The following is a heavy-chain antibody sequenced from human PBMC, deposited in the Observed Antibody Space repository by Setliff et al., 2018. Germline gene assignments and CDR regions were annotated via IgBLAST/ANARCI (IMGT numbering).Heavy chain of an antibody. CDR1: GYTFNNYY. CDR2: IIPILGTS. J-gene: IGHJ3*02. Sequence: GASVKVSCKASGYTFNNYYMHWVRQAPGQGLEWIGGIIPILGTSKYAHNFRGRVTITADKSTTTVYMDLSSLRSEDTAIYYCARSDRSDSFDMWGQGTLVTVSS. V-gene: IGHV1-69*06. CDR3: ARSDRSDSFDM.